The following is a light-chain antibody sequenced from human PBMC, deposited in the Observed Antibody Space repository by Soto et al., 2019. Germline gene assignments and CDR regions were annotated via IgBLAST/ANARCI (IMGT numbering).Light chain of an antibody. J-gene: IGKJ2*01. CDR2: SAS. CDR3: QQYYMWPPV. Sequence: EIVMTQSPATLSVSPRQGVTLSCRASQSVRSDLAWYRQKPGQAPRLLIYSASTRATGIPARFSASGSGTDFTLPITSLQSEDFAVYYCQQYYMWPPVFGQGTKVEIK. V-gene: IGKV3-15*01. CDR1: QSVRSD.